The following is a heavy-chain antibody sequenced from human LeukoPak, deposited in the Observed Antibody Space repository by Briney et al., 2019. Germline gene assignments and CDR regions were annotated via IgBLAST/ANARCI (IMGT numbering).Heavy chain of an antibody. CDR2: ISGSGYNT. CDR1: GFTFSNHG. J-gene: IGHJ3*02. V-gene: IGHV3-23*01. CDR3: AKSWNYYDSSGDDALDI. D-gene: IGHD3-22*01. Sequence: GGSLRLSCVATGFTFSNHGMTWFRQAPGKGLEWVSTISGSGYNTYYADSVKGRFTISRDNSKNTLFLQMNGLRPEDTAVYYCAKSWNYYDSSGDDALDIWGQGTMVTVSS.